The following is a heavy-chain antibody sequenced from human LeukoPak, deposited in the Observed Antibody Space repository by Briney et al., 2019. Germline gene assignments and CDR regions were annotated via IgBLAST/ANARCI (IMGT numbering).Heavy chain of an antibody. D-gene: IGHD3-10*01. CDR1: GFTFSNAW. CDR2: IKGKTDGETT. Sequence: GGSLRLSCAASGFTFSNAWMSWVRQAPGKGLEWVGRIKGKTDGETTDYATQVKGRLTIERDDSKDTLYLQMNSLKTEDTAVYYCTTEGYYVSGIYWGQGTLVTVSS. V-gene: IGHV3-15*01. J-gene: IGHJ4*02. CDR3: TTEGYYVSGIY.